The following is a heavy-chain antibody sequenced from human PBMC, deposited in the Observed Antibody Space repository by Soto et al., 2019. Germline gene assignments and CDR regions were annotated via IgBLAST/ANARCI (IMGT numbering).Heavy chain of an antibody. CDR3: ARDNEVYGGNTRFYYYYGMDV. D-gene: IGHD4-17*01. Sequence: PGGSLRLSCASSGFTFSSYAMHWVRQAPGKGLEWVAVISYDGSNKYYADSVKVRFTISRDNSKNTLYLQMNSLRAEDTAVYYCARDNEVYGGNTRFYYYYGMDVWGQGATVTVSS. V-gene: IGHV3-30-3*01. CDR1: GFTFSSYA. J-gene: IGHJ6*02. CDR2: ISYDGSNK.